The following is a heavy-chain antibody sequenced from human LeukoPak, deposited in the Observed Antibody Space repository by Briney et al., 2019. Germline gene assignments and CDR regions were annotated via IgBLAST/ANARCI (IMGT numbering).Heavy chain of an antibody. D-gene: IGHD6-19*01. CDR1: GFTFSNYA. Sequence: GGSLRLSCAASGFTFSNYAMHWVRQAPGKGLEWVAVIFYDGSIQYYADSVRGRFTISRDNSKNTLHLQLSSLRPEDTAVYYCAKTLVVRHSGCANYWGQGTLVTVSS. CDR3: AKTLVVRHSGCANY. J-gene: IGHJ4*02. CDR2: IFYDGSIQ. V-gene: IGHV3-30*04.